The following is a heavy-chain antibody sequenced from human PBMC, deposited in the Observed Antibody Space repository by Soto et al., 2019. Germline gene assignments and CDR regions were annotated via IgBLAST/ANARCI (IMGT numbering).Heavy chain of an antibody. CDR1: GDSINSSHW. CDR2: INHSGST. D-gene: IGHD3-3*01. Sequence: SETLSLTCAVSGDSINSSHWWNWVRQPPGKGLEWIGEINHSGSTNYNPSLKSRVTISVDTSKNQFSLKLSSVTAADTAVYYCARALYYDFWSGYSPFDYWGQGTLVTVSS. J-gene: IGHJ4*02. V-gene: IGHV4-4*02. CDR3: ARALYYDFWSGYSPFDY.